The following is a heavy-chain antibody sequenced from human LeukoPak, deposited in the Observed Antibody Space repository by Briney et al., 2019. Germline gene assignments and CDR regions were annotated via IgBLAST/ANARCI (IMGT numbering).Heavy chain of an antibody. CDR1: GASISDDY. V-gene: IGHV4-4*09. CDR3: ARHGRERASRNQGEAFDI. CDR2: IYTSGST. D-gene: IGHD3-16*01. J-gene: IGHJ3*02. Sequence: PSETLSLTCSVSGASISDDYWSWIRQPPGKGLEWIGHIYTSGSTDSNPSLKSRVTISADTSKNQVSLKVNSVTAADTAVYFCARHGRERASRNQGEAFDIWGQGTMVTVSS.